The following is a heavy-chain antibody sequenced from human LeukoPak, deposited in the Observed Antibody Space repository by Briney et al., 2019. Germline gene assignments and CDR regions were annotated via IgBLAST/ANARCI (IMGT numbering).Heavy chain of an antibody. CDR1: GFTFSNYW. D-gene: IGHD3-3*01. V-gene: IGHV3-74*01. J-gene: IGHJ3*02. Sequence: PGGSLRRSCAASGFTFSNYWMHWVRQAPGKGLVWVSRINSDGSSTSYADSVKGRFTISRDNAKNTLYLQMNSLRAEDTAVYYCTRDTSDAFDIWGQGTMVTVAS. CDR3: TRDTSDAFDI. CDR2: INSDGSST.